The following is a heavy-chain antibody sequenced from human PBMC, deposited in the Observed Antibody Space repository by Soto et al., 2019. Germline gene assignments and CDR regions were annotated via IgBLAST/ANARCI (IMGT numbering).Heavy chain of an antibody. V-gene: IGHV3-21*01. CDR3: ARSLSPMACSGGSCYHSWAFDI. J-gene: IGHJ3*02. CDR2: ISSSSSYI. D-gene: IGHD2-15*01. Sequence: EVQLVESGGGLVQPGGSLKLSCAASGFTFSGSAMHWVRQAPGKGLEWVSSISSSSSYIYYADSVKGRFTISRDNAKNSLYLQMNSLRAEDTAVYYCARSLSPMACSGGSCYHSWAFDIWGQGTMVTVSS. CDR1: GFTFSGSA.